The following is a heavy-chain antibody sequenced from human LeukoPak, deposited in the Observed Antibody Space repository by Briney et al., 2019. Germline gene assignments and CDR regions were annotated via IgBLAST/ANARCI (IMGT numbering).Heavy chain of an antibody. CDR3: ARGEVTTLDY. CDR1: GGSISSYY. D-gene: IGHD4-17*01. Sequence: SETLSLTCTVSGGSISSYYWSWIRQPPGKGLEWIGYIYYSGSTNYNPSLKSRVTISVDTSKNQFSLKLSSVIAADTAVYYCARGEVTTLDYWGQGTLVTVSS. J-gene: IGHJ4*02. V-gene: IGHV4-59*12. CDR2: IYYSGST.